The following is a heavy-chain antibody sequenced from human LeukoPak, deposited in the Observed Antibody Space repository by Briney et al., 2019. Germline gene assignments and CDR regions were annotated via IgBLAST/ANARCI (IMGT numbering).Heavy chain of an antibody. CDR3: AKVMVAATYYYYYGMDV. CDR2: ISVSGGTT. D-gene: IGHD2-15*01. CDR1: GFTFSNYA. V-gene: IGHV3-23*01. J-gene: IGHJ6*02. Sequence: GGSLRLSCAASGFTFSNYAMSWVRQAPGMGPEWVSAISVSGGTTYYAPSVKGRFTTSRDNSKNTLYLQMNSLRAEDTAVYYCAKVMVAATYYYYYGMDVWGQGTTVTVSS.